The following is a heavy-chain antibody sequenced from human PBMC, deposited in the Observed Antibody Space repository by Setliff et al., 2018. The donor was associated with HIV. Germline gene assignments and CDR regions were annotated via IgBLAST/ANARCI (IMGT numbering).Heavy chain of an antibody. V-gene: IGHV4-59*11. CDR3: ARVPPFSGSNFSWYFDL. CDR2: LYHTGSN. D-gene: IGHD1-26*01. J-gene: IGHJ2*01. Sequence: ETLSLTCTVPGGFISDHYWSWIRQPPGKGLEWLGSLYHTGSNNYNPSLKSRITVSVDRSRNQFSLKLTSVTAADTALYYCARVPPFSGSNFSWYFDLWGRGTLVTVSS. CDR1: GGFISDHY.